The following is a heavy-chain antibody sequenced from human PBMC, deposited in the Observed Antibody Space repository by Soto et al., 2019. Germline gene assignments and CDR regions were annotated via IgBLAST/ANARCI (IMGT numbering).Heavy chain of an antibody. V-gene: IGHV3-23*01. CDR1: GFTFSTFA. J-gene: IGHJ5*02. Sequence: GGSLRLSCAASGFTFSTFAMSWVRQAPGKGLEWVSAISASGGSTYYADSVKGRFTISRDNSNNTLYLQMNSLRVEDTAVYYCANDPRVSFDPWGPGTLVTVSS. CDR3: ANDPRVSFDP. CDR2: ISASGGST.